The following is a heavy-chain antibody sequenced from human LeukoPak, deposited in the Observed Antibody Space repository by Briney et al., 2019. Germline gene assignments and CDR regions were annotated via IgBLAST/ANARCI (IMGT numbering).Heavy chain of an antibody. Sequence: GGSLRLSCAASGFTVSSTYMNWVRQAPGKGLEWVSIIYSGGTTYYTDSVEGRFTISRDSSKNTLYLQMNSLRAEDTAVYYCAKDSPTGYYAMDVWGQGTTVTVSS. CDR3: AKDSPTGYYAMDV. D-gene: IGHD4-17*01. CDR2: IYSGGTT. V-gene: IGHV3-53*01. CDR1: GFTVSSTY. J-gene: IGHJ6*02.